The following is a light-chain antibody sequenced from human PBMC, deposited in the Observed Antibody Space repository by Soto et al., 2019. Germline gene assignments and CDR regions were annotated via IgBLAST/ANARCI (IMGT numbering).Light chain of an antibody. CDR2: LEGSGSY. Sequence: QPVLTQSSSASASLGSSVKLTCTLSSGHSSYIIAWHQQQPGKAPRYLMKLEGSGSYNKGSGVPDRFSGSSSGADHYLTISNLQFEDEADYYCETWGSNTHAVFGGGTQLTVL. V-gene: IGLV4-60*02. CDR1: SGHSSYI. CDR3: ETWGSNTHAV. J-gene: IGLJ7*01.